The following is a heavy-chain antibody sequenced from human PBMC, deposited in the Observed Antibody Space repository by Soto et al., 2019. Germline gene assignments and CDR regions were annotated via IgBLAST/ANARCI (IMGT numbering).Heavy chain of an antibody. J-gene: IGHJ4*02. CDR2: IYPGDSDT. CDR1: GYSFATYW. D-gene: IGHD3-3*01. Sequence: GESLKISCKGSGYSFATYWIGWVRQMPGKGLEWMGIIYPGDSDTRYSPSFQGQVTISADKSINTAYLQWSSLKASDTAMYYCASPQRYDFWSGYVLAYWGQGTLVPVSS. V-gene: IGHV5-51*01. CDR3: ASPQRYDFWSGYVLAY.